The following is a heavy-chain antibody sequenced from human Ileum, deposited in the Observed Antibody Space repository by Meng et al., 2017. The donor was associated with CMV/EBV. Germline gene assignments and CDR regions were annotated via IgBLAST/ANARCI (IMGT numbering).Heavy chain of an antibody. CDR3: VKDRTPDGLCEFDF. J-gene: IGHJ4*02. CDR2: IYGSGTKK. CDR1: GLTFSTYS. V-gene: IGHV3-23*03. Sequence: GESLKISCSASGLTFSTYSINWVRQAPGKGLEWVSIIYGSGTKKVYADSVQGRFTISRDNSRNVVYLQMDSLRADDTAIYYCVKDRTPDGLCEFDFWGQGTPVTVSS. D-gene: IGHD1-14*01.